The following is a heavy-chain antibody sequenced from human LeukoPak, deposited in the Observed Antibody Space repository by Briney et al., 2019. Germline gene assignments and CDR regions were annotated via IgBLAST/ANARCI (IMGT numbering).Heavy chain of an antibody. D-gene: IGHD2/OR15-2a*01. CDR2: IYYSGST. CDR1: GGSISSGDYY. V-gene: IGHV4-30-4*01. CDR3: ARGPTWYYGMDV. Sequence: LSETLSLTCTVSGGSISSGDYYWSWIRQPPGTGLEWIGYIYYSGSTYYNPSLKSRVTISVDTSKNQFSLKLSSVTAADTAVYYCARGPTWYYGMDVWGQGTTVTVSS. J-gene: IGHJ6*02.